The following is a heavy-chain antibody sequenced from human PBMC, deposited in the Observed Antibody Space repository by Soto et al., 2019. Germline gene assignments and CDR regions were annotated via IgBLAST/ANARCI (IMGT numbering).Heavy chain of an antibody. CDR1: GVSNSSINW. CDR3: ARVPYSGYVFDY. D-gene: IGHD5-12*01. V-gene: IGHV4-4*02. CDR2: IYHSGST. J-gene: IGHJ4*02. Sequence: NPSGTLSLTFAFSGVSNSSINWWSWVRQPPGKGLEWIGYIYHSGSTNYNPSLKSRVTISVDTSKNQFSLKLSSVTAADTAVYYCARVPYSGYVFDYSGQGTLVTVS.